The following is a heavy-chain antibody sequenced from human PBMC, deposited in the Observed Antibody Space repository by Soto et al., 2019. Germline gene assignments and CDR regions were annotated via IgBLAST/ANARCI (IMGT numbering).Heavy chain of an antibody. J-gene: IGHJ6*02. D-gene: IGHD4-17*01. CDR1: GGSISSGGYY. Sequence: SETLSPTCTVSGGSISSGGYYWSWIRQHPGKGLEWIGYIYYSGSPYYNPSLKSRVTISVDTSKNQFSLKLSSVTAADTAVYYCARGGHGDYTYYYYGMDVWGQGTTVTVSS. CDR3: ARGGHGDYTYYYYGMDV. V-gene: IGHV4-31*03. CDR2: IYYSGSP.